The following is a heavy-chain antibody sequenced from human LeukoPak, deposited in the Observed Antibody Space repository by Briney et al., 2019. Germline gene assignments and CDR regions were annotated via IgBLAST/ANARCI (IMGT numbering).Heavy chain of an antibody. Sequence: PGESLKISCKGSGYSFTSYWIGWVRQMPGKGLEWMGIIYPGDSDTRYSPSFQRQVTISADKSISTAYLQWSSLKASDTAMYYCVRQRFTTRAYAGNWFDPWGQGTLVTVSS. CDR3: VRQRFTTRAYAGNWFDP. D-gene: IGHD3-16*01. J-gene: IGHJ5*02. CDR1: GYSFTSYW. CDR2: IYPGDSDT. V-gene: IGHV5-51*01.